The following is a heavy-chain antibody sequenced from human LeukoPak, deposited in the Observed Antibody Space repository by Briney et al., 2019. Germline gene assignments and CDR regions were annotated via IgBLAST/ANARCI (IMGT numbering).Heavy chain of an antibody. Sequence: SETLSLTCIVADGSISSYYWSWIRQPPGKGLEWMGYIHSSGTTNYSPSLKSRITMSLDTSKNQFFLRLRSVTAADTAMYYCARATYISSRASQLGYWGQGTLVTVSS. V-gene: IGHV4-59*01. D-gene: IGHD6-13*01. CDR2: IHSSGTT. CDR3: ARATYISSRASQLGY. J-gene: IGHJ4*02. CDR1: DGSISSYY.